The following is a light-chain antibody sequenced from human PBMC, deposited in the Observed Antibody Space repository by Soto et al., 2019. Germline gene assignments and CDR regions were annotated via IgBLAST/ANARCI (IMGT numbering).Light chain of an antibody. Sequence: QSALTQPASVSGSPGQSITISCTGTSSDVGSYDLVSWYQQHPGKAPKLMIYDVTKRPSGVSNRFSGSKSGNTASLTIFGLQAEDETDYYCCSYAGSDTYVFGTGTKLTVL. J-gene: IGLJ1*01. CDR1: SSDVGSYDL. CDR3: CSYAGSDTYV. CDR2: DVT. V-gene: IGLV2-23*02.